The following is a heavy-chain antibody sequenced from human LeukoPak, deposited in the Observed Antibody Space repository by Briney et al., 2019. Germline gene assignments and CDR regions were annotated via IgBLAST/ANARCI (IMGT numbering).Heavy chain of an antibody. CDR1: GFTFSSYS. V-gene: IGHV3-21*01. CDR3: ARDEDSSGWPSFDY. CDR2: ISSSSSYI. Sequence: GGSLRLSCAASGFTFSSYSMNWDRQAPGKGLEWDSSISSSSSYIYYADSVKGRFTISRDNAKNSLYLQMNSLRAEDTAVYYCARDEDSSGWPSFDYWGQGTLVTVSS. D-gene: IGHD6-19*01. J-gene: IGHJ4*02.